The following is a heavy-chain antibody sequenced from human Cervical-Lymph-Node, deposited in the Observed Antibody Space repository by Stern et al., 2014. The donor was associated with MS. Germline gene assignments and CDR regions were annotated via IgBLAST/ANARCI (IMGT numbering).Heavy chain of an antibody. CDR3: AKHACTGAACPFDL. Sequence: QVQLQESGPGLVKPSETLSLTCAVSGDSISSYTHYWAWIRQPPGKGLEWIGSVYYIGATYYNPSLKSPVPISVHTSKNPFSLGLNSVTAADTAVYYCAKHACTGAACPFDLWGQGTLVTVSS. V-gene: IGHV4-39*01. D-gene: IGHD2-8*02. CDR1: GDSISSYTHY. J-gene: IGHJ4*02. CDR2: VYYIGAT.